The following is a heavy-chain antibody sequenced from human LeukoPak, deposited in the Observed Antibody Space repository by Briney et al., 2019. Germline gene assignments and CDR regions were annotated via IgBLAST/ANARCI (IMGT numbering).Heavy chain of an antibody. J-gene: IGHJ3*01. D-gene: IGHD4-23*01. V-gene: IGHV3-7*01. CDR2: VKADGNDK. CDR1: GFIFSSYW. Sequence: GGSLRLSCATSGFIFSSYWMTWVRQAPGKGLEWVANVKADGNDKNFVDSVKGRFTIFIDSATKPMFLQMNSLRVEDTAVYYCARDSTQRRGNEYYDALDFWGQGTMVTVS. CDR3: ARDSTQRRGNEYYDALDF.